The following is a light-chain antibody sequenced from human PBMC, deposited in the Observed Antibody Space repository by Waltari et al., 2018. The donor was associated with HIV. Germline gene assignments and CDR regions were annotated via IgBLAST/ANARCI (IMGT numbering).Light chain of an antibody. CDR2: DVN. CDR3: SAYAGSNDLVL. J-gene: IGLJ2*01. Sequence: QSALTQPPSASGSLGQSVTISCTGTSSDVGGYNYVSWYQQYPGEAPKLIIYDVNKRPSGVPDRCSGSKSGNTASLTVSGLQGEDEAQYYCSAYAGSNDLVLFGVGTKLTVL. V-gene: IGLV2-8*01. CDR1: SSDVGGYNY.